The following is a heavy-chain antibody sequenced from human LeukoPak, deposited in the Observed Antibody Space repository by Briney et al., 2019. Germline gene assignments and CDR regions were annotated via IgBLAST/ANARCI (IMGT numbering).Heavy chain of an antibody. V-gene: IGHV3-23*01. CDR1: GFTFSSYD. D-gene: IGHD6-13*01. CDR2: LSDSGAST. J-gene: IGHJ4*02. Sequence: GGSLRLPCSASGFTFSSYDLSWVRQAPGKGLEWVSVLSDSGASTYYAASVKGRFTISRDNSKNTLYLQMNSLRADDTAVYYCANSYAPSLYFTNWYPAYWGQGALVTVSS. CDR3: ANSYAPSLYFTNWYPAY.